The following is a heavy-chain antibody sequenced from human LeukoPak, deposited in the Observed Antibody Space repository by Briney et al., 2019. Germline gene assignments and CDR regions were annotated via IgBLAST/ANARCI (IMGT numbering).Heavy chain of an antibody. CDR2: IYHTGNT. CDR1: GYSITSGYY. J-gene: IGHJ4*02. D-gene: IGHD2-2*02. V-gene: IGHV4-38-2*02. CDR3: ARYWSSTTCYTRGGDY. Sequence: PSETLSLTCSVSGYSITSGYYWGWIRQPPGKGLEWIGSIYHTGNTFYDPSFNSRVTISVDTSKNQFSLSLSSVTAADTAVYYCARYWSSTTCYTRGGDYWGQGTLVTVSS.